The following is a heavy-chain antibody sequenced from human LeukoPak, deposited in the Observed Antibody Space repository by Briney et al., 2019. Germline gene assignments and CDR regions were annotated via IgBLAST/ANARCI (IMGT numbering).Heavy chain of an antibody. CDR1: GGSVSSGNYY. J-gene: IGHJ3*02. D-gene: IGHD3-3*01. CDR3: ARVTPSITIFGVVIDAFDI. V-gene: IGHV4-61*02. CDR2: IYTSGST. Sequence: TLSLTCTVSGGSVSSGNYYWTWIRQPAGKGLEWIGRIYTSGSTNYNPSLKSRVTISIDASKNQFSLKLSSVTAADTAVYYCARVTPSITIFGVVIDAFDIWGQGTMVTVSS.